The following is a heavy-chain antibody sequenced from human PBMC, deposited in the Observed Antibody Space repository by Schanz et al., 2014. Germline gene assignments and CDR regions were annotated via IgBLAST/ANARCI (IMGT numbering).Heavy chain of an antibody. CDR2: ISAYNGHT. CDR1: GYTFISYG. J-gene: IGHJ4*02. Sequence: QVQLVQSGAEVKKPGASVKVSCKASGYTFISYGIKWVRQAPGQGLEWMGWISAYNGHTDYAQKLQGRVTLTTDTSTSTVYTELSSLRSEDTAVYYCARDGVDAAAGGNYWGQGTLVAVSS. CDR3: ARDGVDAAAGGNY. V-gene: IGHV1-18*01. D-gene: IGHD6-13*01.